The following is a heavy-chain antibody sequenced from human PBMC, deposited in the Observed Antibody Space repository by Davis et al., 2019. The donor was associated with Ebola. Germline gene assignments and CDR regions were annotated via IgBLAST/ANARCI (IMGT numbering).Heavy chain of an antibody. D-gene: IGHD4-17*01. CDR2: ISSSSTTI. CDR3: ATDTTVTTNNWFDP. Sequence: GESLKISCVASGFTFSRNSMNWVRQAPGKGLEWVSYISSSSTTIYYADSVKGRFTISRDNAKNALYLQMNSLRDEDTAVYYCATDTTVTTNNWFDPWGQGTLVTVSS. V-gene: IGHV3-48*02. CDR1: GFTFSRNS. J-gene: IGHJ5*02.